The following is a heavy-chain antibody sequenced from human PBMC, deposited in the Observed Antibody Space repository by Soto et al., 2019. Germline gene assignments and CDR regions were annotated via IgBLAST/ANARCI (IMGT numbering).Heavy chain of an antibody. CDR1: GGSFSGYY. D-gene: IGHD2-2*01. CDR2: IHHSGST. Sequence: QVQLQQWGAGLLKPSETLSLTCAVYGGSFSGYYWIWIRQPPEKGLEWIGQIHHSGSTNYNPSLQRRGTISVDTAKNQFSLNLTSVTAADTAVYYCARVGVPYCVSTSCYALDFWGQGTLVTVSS. CDR3: ARVGVPYCVSTSCYALDF. J-gene: IGHJ4*02. V-gene: IGHV4-34*01.